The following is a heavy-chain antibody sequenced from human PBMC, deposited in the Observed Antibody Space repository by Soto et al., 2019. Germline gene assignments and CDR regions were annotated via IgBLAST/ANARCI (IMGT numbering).Heavy chain of an antibody. CDR2: ISYDGDNQ. V-gene: IGHV3-30*03. CDR1: GFTFSNFA. J-gene: IGHJ3*02. D-gene: IGHD2-21*01. CDR3: ARRIPVSGPYGAFDI. Sequence: TGGSLRLSCVASGFTFSNFAMYWVRRAPGNGLEWVALISYDGDNQYYADSLKGRFTISRDNSKNTLYLQMNSPRVEDTAVYYCARRIPVSGPYGAFDIWGQGTMVTVSS.